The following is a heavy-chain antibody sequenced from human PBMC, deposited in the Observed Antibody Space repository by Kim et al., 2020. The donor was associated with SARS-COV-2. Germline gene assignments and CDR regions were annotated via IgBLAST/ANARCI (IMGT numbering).Heavy chain of an antibody. CDR3: ARAGPPRGITIFGVVIPDYYGMDV. V-gene: IGHV6-1*01. CDR2: TYYRSKWYN. Sequence: SETLSLTCAISGDSVSSNSAAWNWIRQSPSRGLEWLGRTYYRSKWYNDYAVSVKSRITINPDTSKNQFSLQLNSVTPEDMAVYYCARAGPPRGITIFGVVIPDYYGMDVWGQGTTVTVSS. CDR1: GDSVSSNSAA. D-gene: IGHD3-3*01. J-gene: IGHJ6*02.